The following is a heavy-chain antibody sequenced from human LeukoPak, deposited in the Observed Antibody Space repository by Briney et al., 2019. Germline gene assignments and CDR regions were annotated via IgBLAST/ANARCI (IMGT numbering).Heavy chain of an antibody. D-gene: IGHD1-26*01. CDR3: AKGTSGSSFSAGNY. V-gene: IGHV3-30*18. Sequence: GGSLRLSCAASGFTFSTYAMSWVRQAPGKGLEWVAGISYDESEKFYADSVKGRFTISRDNSNNMVHLQMSSLRAEDTAVYSCAKGTSGSSFSAGNYWGQGTLVTVSS. J-gene: IGHJ4*02. CDR1: GFTFSTYA. CDR2: ISYDESEK.